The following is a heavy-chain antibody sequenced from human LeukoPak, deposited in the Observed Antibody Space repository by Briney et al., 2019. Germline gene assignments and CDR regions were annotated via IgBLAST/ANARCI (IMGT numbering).Heavy chain of an antibody. V-gene: IGHV3-30*02. Sequence: PGGSLRLSCAASGFTFSSYGMHWVRQAPGKGLEWVAFIRYDRGNKYYADSVKGRFTISRDNSKNTLYLQMNSLRAEDTAVYYCAKIYSSGYYYDYWGQGTLVTVSS. D-gene: IGHD3-22*01. CDR1: GFTFSSYG. CDR3: AKIYSSGYYYDY. CDR2: IRYDRGNK. J-gene: IGHJ4*02.